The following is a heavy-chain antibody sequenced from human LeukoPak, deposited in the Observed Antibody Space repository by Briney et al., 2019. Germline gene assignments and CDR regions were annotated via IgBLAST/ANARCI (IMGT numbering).Heavy chain of an antibody. V-gene: IGHV1-2*06. D-gene: IGHD7-27*01. CDR1: GYTFIDYY. Sequence: GASVKVSCKSSGYTFIDYYIHWVRQAPGQGLEWMGRVNPNSGGTNSAQTFQGRVTMTRHTSISTAYMELNRLTSDDTAVYYCARDLPSTPNWELDYWGQGTLVTVSS. CDR2: VNPNSGGT. J-gene: IGHJ4*02. CDR3: ARDLPSTPNWELDY.